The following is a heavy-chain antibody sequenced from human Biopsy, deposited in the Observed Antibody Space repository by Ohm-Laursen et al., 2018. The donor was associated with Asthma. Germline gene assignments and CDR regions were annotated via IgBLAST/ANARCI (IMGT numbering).Heavy chain of an antibody. CDR1: GYTFINYA. J-gene: IGHJ3*01. D-gene: IGHD3-9*01. CDR3: ARTYYDFLTGQVNDAFAL. V-gene: IGHV1-3*01. Sequence: SSVKVSCKASGYTFINYAIHWVRQAPGQRLEWMGWINAGDGNTKYSQKFQGRVTITRDTSASTAYMDLRSLRSEDTAMYYCARTYYDFLTGQVNDAFALWGQGTMVTVSS. CDR2: INAGDGNT.